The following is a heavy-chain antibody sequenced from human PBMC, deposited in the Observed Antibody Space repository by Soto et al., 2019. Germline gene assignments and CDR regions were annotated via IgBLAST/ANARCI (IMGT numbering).Heavy chain of an antibody. Sequence: ASVKVSCKASGYTFTSYAMHWVRQAPGQRLEWMGWINAGNGNTKYSQKFQGRVTITRDTSASTAYMELSSLRSEDTAVYYCASVLSGWYWLDYWGQATLVTVSS. J-gene: IGHJ4*02. D-gene: IGHD6-19*01. V-gene: IGHV1-3*01. CDR2: INAGNGNT. CDR1: GYTFTSYA. CDR3: ASVLSGWYWLDY.